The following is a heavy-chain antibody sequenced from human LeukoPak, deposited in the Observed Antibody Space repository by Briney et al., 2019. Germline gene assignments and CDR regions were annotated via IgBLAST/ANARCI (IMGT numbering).Heavy chain of an antibody. CDR1: GGRFSSYV. J-gene: IGHJ5*02. CDR2: IIPVLGVS. D-gene: IGHD1-26*01. V-gene: IGHV1-69*04. CDR3: ATGGLVVGAAPILYNWFDP. Sequence: GASVKVSCKASGGRFSSYVITWVRQAPGQGLEWMGRIIPVLGVSNFAQKFQGRVTITAEKSTNTAHMELSRLESGDTAVYYCATGGLVVGAAPILYNWFDPWGQGTLVTVSS.